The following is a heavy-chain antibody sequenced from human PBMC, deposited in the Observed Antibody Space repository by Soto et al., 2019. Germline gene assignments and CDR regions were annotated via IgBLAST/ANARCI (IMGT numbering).Heavy chain of an antibody. CDR2: IWYDGSNK. Sequence: QVQLVESGGGVVQPGRSLRLSCAASGFTFSSYGMHWVRQAPGKGLEWVAVIWYDGSNKYYADSVKGRFTISRDNSKNTLYLQMNSLRAEDTAVYYCARDGIVRFGELLNGMDVWGQGTTVTVSS. V-gene: IGHV3-33*01. CDR3: ARDGIVRFGELLNGMDV. CDR1: GFTFSSYG. J-gene: IGHJ6*02. D-gene: IGHD3-10*01.